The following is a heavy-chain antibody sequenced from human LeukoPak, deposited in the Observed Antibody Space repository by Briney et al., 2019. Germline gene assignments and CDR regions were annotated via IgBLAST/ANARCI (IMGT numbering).Heavy chain of an antibody. D-gene: IGHD3-10*01. CDR3: ARTGGTMVRGVISPLFDY. Sequence: GRSLRLSCEVSGFTFSSYAIHWVRQAPGKGLEWVAVISHDGSNQHFADSVKGRFTISRDNSKNMLYLQMNSLRAEDTAVYYCARTGGTMVRGVISPLFDYWGQGTLVTVSS. V-gene: IGHV3-30-3*01. CDR2: ISHDGSNQ. CDR1: GFTFSSYA. J-gene: IGHJ4*02.